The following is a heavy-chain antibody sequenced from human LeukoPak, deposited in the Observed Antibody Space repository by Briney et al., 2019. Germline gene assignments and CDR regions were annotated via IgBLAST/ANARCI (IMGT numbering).Heavy chain of an antibody. CDR1: GGSISSSSYY. V-gene: IGHV4-61*02. CDR3: AREGSGSY. J-gene: IGHJ4*02. CDR2: IYTGGST. Sequence: ASQTLSLTCTVSGGSISSSSYYWSWIRQPAGKGLEWIGRIYTGGSTNYNPSLKSRVTISVDTSKNQFSLKLTSVTAADTAVYYCAREGSGSYWGQGTLVTVSS. D-gene: IGHD1-26*01.